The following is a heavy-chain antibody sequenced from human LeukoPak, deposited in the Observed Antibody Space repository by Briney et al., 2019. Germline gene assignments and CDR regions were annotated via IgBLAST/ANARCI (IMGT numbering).Heavy chain of an antibody. CDR3: ARGGSTDSIHSCGGNCYFLDY. D-gene: IGHD2-21*02. Sequence: ASVKVSCKASGYIFSVDYISWVRLAPGQGFEWMGWINPNSGGTNYAQTFQGRVTMTRDTSISTAYMELSRLGSDDTAVYYCARGGSTDSIHSCGGNCYFLDYWGQGTLVTVSS. J-gene: IGHJ4*02. CDR2: INPNSGGT. V-gene: IGHV1-2*02. CDR1: GYIFSVDY.